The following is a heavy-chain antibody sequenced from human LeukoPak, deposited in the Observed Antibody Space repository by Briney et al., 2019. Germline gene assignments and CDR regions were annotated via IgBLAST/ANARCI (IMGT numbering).Heavy chain of an antibody. V-gene: IGHV3-23*01. Sequence: GGSLRLSCAASGFTFRTYAMNWVRQAPGKGLEWVSGISGSGDNTYCADSVKGRFTISRDNSKNTLYLQMNSLRAEDTAVYYCAKGDDILTGYLPYFDYWGQGTLVTVSS. CDR2: ISGSGDNT. D-gene: IGHD3-9*01. J-gene: IGHJ4*02. CDR1: GFTFRTYA. CDR3: AKGDDILTGYLPYFDY.